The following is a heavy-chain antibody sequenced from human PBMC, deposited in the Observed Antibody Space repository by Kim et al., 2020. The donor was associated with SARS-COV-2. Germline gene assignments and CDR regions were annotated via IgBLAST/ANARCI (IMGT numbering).Heavy chain of an antibody. D-gene: IGHD2-21*02. V-gene: IGHV3-23*01. CDR1: GFNLNTYA. CDR3: AKPNCGGDCYFGRYGMDV. CDR2: ISSNSGSST. Sequence: GGSLRLSCVASGFNLNTYAVNWVRQAPGKGLQWVSSISSNSGSSTYYSGSVRGRFTISRDNSKNTLFLQMNSLRVEDTAIYFCAKPNCGGDCYFGRYGMDVWGQGTTVIVSS. J-gene: IGHJ6*02.